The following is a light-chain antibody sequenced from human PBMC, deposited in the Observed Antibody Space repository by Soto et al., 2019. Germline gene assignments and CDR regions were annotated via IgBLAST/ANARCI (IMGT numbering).Light chain of an antibody. J-gene: IGKJ2*01. CDR2: GAS. Sequence: EIVMTQSPASLSVSPGETATLSCRASQSISNSLAWYRQKPGQAPSLLIYGASTRATGIPARFSGSGSGTEFTLTISSLQSEDSALYYCQQYNNWPPRTCGQGTKLEIK. V-gene: IGKV3-15*01. CDR1: QSISNS. CDR3: QQYNNWPPRT.